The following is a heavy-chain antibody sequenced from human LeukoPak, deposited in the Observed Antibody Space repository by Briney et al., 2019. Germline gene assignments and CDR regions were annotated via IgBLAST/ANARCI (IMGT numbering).Heavy chain of an antibody. CDR1: GFTFNTYA. V-gene: IGHV3-23*01. CDR2: ISGRGGST. J-gene: IGHJ4*02. Sequence: GGSLRLSCVASGFTFNTYAMSWVRQAPGKGLEWVSGISGRGGSTYYADSVKGRFPISRDNSKNTLYLQMNSLRAEDTAVYYCAKVGYDSWAIDYWGQGTLVTVSS. CDR3: AKVGYDSWAIDY. D-gene: IGHD3-3*01.